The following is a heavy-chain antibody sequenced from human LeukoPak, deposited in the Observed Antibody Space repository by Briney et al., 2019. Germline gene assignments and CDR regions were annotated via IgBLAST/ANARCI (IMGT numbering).Heavy chain of an antibody. D-gene: IGHD2-2*01. J-gene: IGHJ4*02. V-gene: IGHV3-30*04. Sequence: GGSLRLSCAASGFTFSSYAMHWVRQAPGKGLEWVAVISYDGSNKYYADSVKGRFTISRDNSKNTLYLQMNSLRAEDTAVYYCVRDTLPFDYWGQGTLVTVSS. CDR3: VRDTLPFDY. CDR1: GFTFSSYA. CDR2: ISYDGSNK.